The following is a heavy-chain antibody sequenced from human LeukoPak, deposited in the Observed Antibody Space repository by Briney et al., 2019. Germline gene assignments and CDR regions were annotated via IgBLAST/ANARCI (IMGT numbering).Heavy chain of an antibody. J-gene: IGHJ4*01. D-gene: IGHD5-12*01. CDR1: GFTFSTYS. CDR2: IKEDGSEK. CDR3: ARGGGHSRYDY. Sequence: PGGSLRLSCAASGFTFSTYSMSWVRQAPGKGLEWVANIKEDGSEKNYMDSVSGRFSISRDNAKNSLYLQTNSLRAEDTAVYYCARGGGHSRYDYWVHGTLVTVSS. V-gene: IGHV3-7*01.